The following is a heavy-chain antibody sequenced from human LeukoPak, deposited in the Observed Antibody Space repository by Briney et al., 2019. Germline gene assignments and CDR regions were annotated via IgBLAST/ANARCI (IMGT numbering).Heavy chain of an antibody. CDR1: GFTFSSYS. J-gene: IGHJ4*02. V-gene: IGHV3-21*01. Sequence: GGSLRLSCAASGFTFSSYSMNWVRQAPGKGLEWVSSISSSSSYIYYADSVKGRFTIPRDNAKNSLYLQMNSLRAEDTAVYYCARVGDIVVVPAEDYWGQGTLVTVSS. CDR2: ISSSSSYI. D-gene: IGHD2-2*01. CDR3: ARVGDIVVVPAEDY.